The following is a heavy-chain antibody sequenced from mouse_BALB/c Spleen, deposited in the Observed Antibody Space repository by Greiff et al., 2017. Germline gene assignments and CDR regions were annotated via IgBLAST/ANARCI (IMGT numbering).Heavy chain of an antibody. Sequence: EVQLQESGPELVKPGASVKISCKASGYTFTDYNMHWVKQSHGKSLEWIGYIYPYNGGTGYNQKFKSKATLTVDNSSSTAYMELRSLTSEDSAVYYCAKMGNWGEAYWGQGTLVTVSA. CDR1: GYTFTDYN. D-gene: IGHD4-1*01. CDR2: IYPYNGGT. J-gene: IGHJ3*01. CDR3: AKMGNWGEAY. V-gene: IGHV1S29*02.